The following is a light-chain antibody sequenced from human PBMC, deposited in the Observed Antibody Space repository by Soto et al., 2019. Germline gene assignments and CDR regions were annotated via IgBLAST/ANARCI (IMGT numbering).Light chain of an antibody. CDR1: QSLLHRNGKNY. J-gene: IGKJ2*01. CDR2: LGS. V-gene: IGKV2-28*01. Sequence: DVVMTQSPLSLPVTPGEPASISCRSSQSLLHRNGKNYLDWYLQKPGQSPQLLIYLGSNRASGVPGRCSGSASGAYFTLKISRVEAEDVGVYYCMQALLTPSFGQGTKLEIK. CDR3: MQALLTPS.